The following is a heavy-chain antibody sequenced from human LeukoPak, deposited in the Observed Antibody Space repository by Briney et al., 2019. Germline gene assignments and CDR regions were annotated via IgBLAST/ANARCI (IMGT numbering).Heavy chain of an antibody. CDR3: AKDRGVAAGEYDY. CDR1: GASISSYY. Sequence: SETLSLTRTVSGASISSYYWSWIRQPPGKGLEWIGYIYYSGSTNYNPSLKSRVTISVDTSKNQFSLRLSSVTAADTAVYYCAKDRGVAAGEYDYWGQGTLVTVSS. CDR2: IYYSGST. V-gene: IGHV4-59*01. D-gene: IGHD6-13*01. J-gene: IGHJ4*02.